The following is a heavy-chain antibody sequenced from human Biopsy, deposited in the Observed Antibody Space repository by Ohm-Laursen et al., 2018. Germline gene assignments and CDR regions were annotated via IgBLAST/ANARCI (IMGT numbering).Heavy chain of an antibody. Sequence: GSLRLSCAASGFTFSSYWMSWVRQAPGKGLEWVANIKQDGGETYFVDPVKGRFTISRDSAKSSLYLQMNSLRAEDTAVYYCARSMTTMVRRRSYYFDYWGQGTLVTVSS. CDR3: ARSMTTMVRRRSYYFDY. CDR2: IKQDGGET. J-gene: IGHJ4*02. V-gene: IGHV3-7*01. D-gene: IGHD3-10*01. CDR1: GFTFSSYW.